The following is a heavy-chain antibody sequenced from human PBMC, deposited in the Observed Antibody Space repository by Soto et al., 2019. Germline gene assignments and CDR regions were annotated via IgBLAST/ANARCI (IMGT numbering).Heavy chain of an antibody. CDR2: IIPIFGTA. CDR1: GGTFSSYA. J-gene: IGHJ5*02. V-gene: IGHV1-69*12. Sequence: QVQLVQSGAEVKKPGSSVKVSCKASGGTFSSYAISWVRQAPGQGLEWMGGIIPIFGTANYAQKFQGRVTLTADDATSTAYMELSSLRSEDTAVYYCARAYCGGDCYPHANWFDPWGQGTLVTVSS. CDR3: ARAYCGGDCYPHANWFDP. D-gene: IGHD2-21*02.